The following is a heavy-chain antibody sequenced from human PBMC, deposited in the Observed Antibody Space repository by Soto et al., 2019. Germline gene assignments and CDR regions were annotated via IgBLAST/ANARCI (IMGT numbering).Heavy chain of an antibody. Sequence: EVQLVESGGGLVQPGGSLRLSCAASGFTFSSYWMHWVRQAPGKGLVWVSRINSDGSSTSYADSVKGRFTISRDNAKNTLYLQMNSLRADDTAVYYCARDLRGHPITKVRYYGMDVWGQGTTVTVSS. D-gene: IGHD2-8*01. CDR2: INSDGSST. CDR3: ARDLRGHPITKVRYYGMDV. V-gene: IGHV3-74*01. J-gene: IGHJ6*02. CDR1: GFTFSSYW.